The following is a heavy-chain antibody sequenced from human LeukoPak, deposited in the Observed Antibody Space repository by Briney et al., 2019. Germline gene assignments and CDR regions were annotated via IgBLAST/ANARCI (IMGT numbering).Heavy chain of an antibody. V-gene: IGHV3-7*01. Sequence: SGGSLRLSCVASGLSFGNYWMDWVRQAPGKGLEWVGNIKQDGSEKYYVDSVKGRFTISRDNAKNSLYLDMYSLRVEDTAIYYCTRDFDPWGQGTLVTVSS. CDR3: TRDFDP. CDR2: IKQDGSEK. CDR1: GLSFGNYW. J-gene: IGHJ5*02.